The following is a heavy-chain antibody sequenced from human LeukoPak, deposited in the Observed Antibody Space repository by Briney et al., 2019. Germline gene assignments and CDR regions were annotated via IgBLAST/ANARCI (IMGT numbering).Heavy chain of an antibody. V-gene: IGHV3-23*01. CDR1: GFTFSSYG. CDR3: AKDGYYYDSSGYYLTPGDY. J-gene: IGHJ4*02. CDR2: VSGSGGST. Sequence: GGTLRLSCAASGFTFSSYGMSWVRQAPGKGLEWVSAVSGSGGSTYYADSVKGRFTISRDNSKNTLYLQMNSLRAEDTAVYYCAKDGYYYDSSGYYLTPGDYWGQGTLVTVSS. D-gene: IGHD3-22*01.